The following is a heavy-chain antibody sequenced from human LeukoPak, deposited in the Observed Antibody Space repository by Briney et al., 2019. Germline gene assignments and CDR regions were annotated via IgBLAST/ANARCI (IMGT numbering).Heavy chain of an antibody. CDR1: GFTFSSYA. CDR3: ARAGSGSSTSRGDY. D-gene: IGHD2-2*01. Sequence: PGGSLRLSCAASGFTFSSYAMSWVRQAPGKGLEWVSAISGSGGSTYYADSVKGRFTISRDNSKNTLYLQMNSLRAEDTAVYYCARAGSGSSTSRGDYWGQGTLVTVSS. CDR2: ISGSGGST. V-gene: IGHV3-23*01. J-gene: IGHJ4*02.